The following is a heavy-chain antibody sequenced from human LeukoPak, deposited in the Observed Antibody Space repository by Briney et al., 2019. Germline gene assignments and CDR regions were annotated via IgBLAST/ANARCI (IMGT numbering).Heavy chain of an antibody. CDR1: GFIFSSYS. CDR3: AKVGPAPYYFDY. Sequence: SGGSLRLSCAASGFIFSSYSMNWVRQAPGKGLEWISYISGGGGNIHYADSVEGRFTISRDNSKNTLYLQMNSLRAEDTAVYYCAKVGPAPYYFDYWGQGTLVTVSS. V-gene: IGHV3-48*01. CDR2: ISGGGGNI. J-gene: IGHJ4*02.